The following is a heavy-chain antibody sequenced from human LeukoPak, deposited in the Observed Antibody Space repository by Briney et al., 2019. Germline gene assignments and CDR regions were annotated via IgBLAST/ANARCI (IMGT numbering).Heavy chain of an antibody. V-gene: IGHV3-23*01. Sequence: GGSLRHSCAASGFTFTSQGMAWVRQAPAKGLEWVSAITGSGDNTYYADSVKGRFTTSRNNSKNTLYLQMNSLSAEDTAVYYCAKMQGYFDLWGRGTLVTVSS. CDR3: AKMQGYFDL. CDR1: GFTFTSQG. CDR2: ITGSGDNT. J-gene: IGHJ2*01.